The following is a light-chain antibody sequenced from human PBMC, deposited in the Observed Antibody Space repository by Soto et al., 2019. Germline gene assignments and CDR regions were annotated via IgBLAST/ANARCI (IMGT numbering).Light chain of an antibody. CDR2: EVS. Sequence: QSALTQPASVSGSPGQSITISFTGTSSDVGGYNYVSWYQQHPGTAPKLMIYEVSNRPSGVSNRFSGSKSGNTASLTISGLQAEDEADYYCSSYTSSSTQVFGTGTKLTVL. CDR3: SSYTSSSTQV. J-gene: IGLJ1*01. CDR1: SSDVGGYNY. V-gene: IGLV2-14*01.